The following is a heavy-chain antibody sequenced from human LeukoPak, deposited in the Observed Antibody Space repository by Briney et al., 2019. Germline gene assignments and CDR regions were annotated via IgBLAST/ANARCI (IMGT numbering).Heavy chain of an antibody. J-gene: IGHJ5*02. CDR1: GGSISNYY. D-gene: IGHD3-10*01. V-gene: IGHV4-4*07. CDR3: ARGDYASGSYRFDP. Sequence: SETLSLTCTVSGGSISNYYWNWIRQPAGKGPEWIGRIYTTGITNYNASVKSRVTISVDQSKNQFSLKLTSVTAADTAVYYCARGDYASGSYRFDPWGQGTLVTVSS. CDR2: IYTTGIT.